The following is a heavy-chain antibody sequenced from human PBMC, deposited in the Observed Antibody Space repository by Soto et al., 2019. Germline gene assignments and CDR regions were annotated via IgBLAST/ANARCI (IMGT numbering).Heavy chain of an antibody. Sequence: EVPLLESGGGLVQPGGSLRLSCSSSGFTFSNYAMTWVRQAPGQGLEWVTSILGSGGYASYADSVRGRFTISRDNSKNTLYLEMNSLRAEDTAVYYCAKDPNGDYVGAFDFWGQGILVTVSS. D-gene: IGHD4-17*01. V-gene: IGHV3-23*01. CDR2: ILGSGGYA. CDR3: AKDPNGDYVGAFDF. CDR1: GFTFSNYA. J-gene: IGHJ3*01.